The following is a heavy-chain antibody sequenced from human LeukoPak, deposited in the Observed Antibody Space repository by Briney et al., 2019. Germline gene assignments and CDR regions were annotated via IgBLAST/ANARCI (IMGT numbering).Heavy chain of an antibody. Sequence: EASVKVSCKASGYTFTSYGISWVRQAPGQGLEWMGWISAYNGNTNYAQKLQGRVTMTTDTSTSTAYMELRSLRSDDTAVYHCARGDGPTSNYYGSGSSTLYYCYGMDVWGQGTTVTVSS. CDR2: ISAYNGNT. J-gene: IGHJ6*02. V-gene: IGHV1-18*01. D-gene: IGHD3-10*01. CDR3: ARGDGPTSNYYGSGSSTLYYCYGMDV. CDR1: GYTFTSYG.